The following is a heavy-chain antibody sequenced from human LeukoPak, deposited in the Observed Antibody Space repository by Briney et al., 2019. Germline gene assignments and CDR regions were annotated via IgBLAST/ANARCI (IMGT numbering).Heavy chain of an antibody. CDR1: GFTFSSYA. J-gene: IGHJ5*02. V-gene: IGHV3-30*04. Sequence: GGSLRLSCAASGFTFSSYAMHWVRQAPGKGLEWVAVISYDGSNKYYADSVKGRFTISRDNSKNTLYLQMTTLRTEDTAVYYCAKDTHFDPWGQGTLVTVSS. CDR3: AKDTHFDP. CDR2: ISYDGSNK.